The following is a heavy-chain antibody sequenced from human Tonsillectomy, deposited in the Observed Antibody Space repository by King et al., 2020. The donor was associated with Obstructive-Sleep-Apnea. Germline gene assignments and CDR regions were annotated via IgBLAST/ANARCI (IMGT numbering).Heavy chain of an antibody. J-gene: IGHJ4*02. CDR1: GFTFDDYA. CDR3: VKDMTPHVFYYFDY. CDR2: ISWDSGSI. D-gene: IGHD2-15*01. V-gene: IGHV3-9*01. Sequence: QLVQSGGGLVQPGRSQRLSCAASGFTFDDYAIHWVRQAPGKGLEWVSGISWDSGSIAYADSVKGRFTISRDNAKNSLYLQMNSLRADDTALYYCVKDMTPHVFYYFDYWGQGTLVTVSS.